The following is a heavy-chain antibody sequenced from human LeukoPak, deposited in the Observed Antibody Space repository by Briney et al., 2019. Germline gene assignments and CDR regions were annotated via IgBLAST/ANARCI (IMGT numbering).Heavy chain of an antibody. CDR2: INHSGST. V-gene: IGHV4-34*01. J-gene: IGHJ3*02. D-gene: IGHD6-13*01. Sequence: SETLSLTCAVYGGSFSGYYWTWIRQPPGKGLEWIGEINHSGSTNYNPSLKSRVTISVDTSRNQFSLKLSSVTAVDTAVYYCARGLGQQLVRGAFDIWGQGTMVTVSS. CDR3: ARGLGQQLVRGAFDI. CDR1: GGSFSGYY.